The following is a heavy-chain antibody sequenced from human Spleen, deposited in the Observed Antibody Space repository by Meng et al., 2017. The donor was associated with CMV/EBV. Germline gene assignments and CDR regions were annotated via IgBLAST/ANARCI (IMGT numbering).Heavy chain of an antibody. CDR1: GFTFDDYA. CDR3: AKGGCSSTSCYLRS. D-gene: IGHD2-2*01. J-gene: IGHJ4*02. CDR2: ISWDGGST. Sequence: ASGFTFDDYAMHWVRQAPGKGLDWVSLISWDGGSTYYADSVKGRFTISRDNSKNSLYLQMNSLRAEDTALYYCAKGGCSSTSCYLRSWGQGTLVTVSS. V-gene: IGHV3-43D*03.